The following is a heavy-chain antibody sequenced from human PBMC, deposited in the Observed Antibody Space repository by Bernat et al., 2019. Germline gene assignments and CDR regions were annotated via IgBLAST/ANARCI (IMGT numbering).Heavy chain of an antibody. V-gene: IGHV4-31*03. CDR1: GGSISSGGYY. D-gene: IGHD3-22*01. CDR2: FYYSGST. J-gene: IGHJ4*02. CDR3: ARSDSSGYYFHY. Sequence: QVQLQESGPGLVKPSQTLSLTCTVSGGSISSGGYYWSWIRQHPGKGLEWIGYFYYSGSTYYNPSLKSRVTISVDTSKNQFSLKLSSVTAADTAVYYCARSDSSGYYFHYWGQGTLVTVSS.